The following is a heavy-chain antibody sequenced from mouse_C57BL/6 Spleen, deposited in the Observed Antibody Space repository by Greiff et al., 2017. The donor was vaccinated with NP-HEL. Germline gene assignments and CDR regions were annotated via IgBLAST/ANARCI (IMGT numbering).Heavy chain of an antibody. CDR2: IYPGSGST. D-gene: IGHD1-1*01. Sequence: QVQLKQPGAELVKPGASVKMSCKASGYTFTSYWITWVKQRPGQGLEWIGDIYPGSGSTNYNEKFKSKATLTVDTSSSTAYMQLSSLTSEDSAVYYCARNGYYGSSYWYFDVWGTGTTVTVSS. CDR1: GYTFTSYW. V-gene: IGHV1-55*01. J-gene: IGHJ1*03. CDR3: ARNGYYGSSYWYFDV.